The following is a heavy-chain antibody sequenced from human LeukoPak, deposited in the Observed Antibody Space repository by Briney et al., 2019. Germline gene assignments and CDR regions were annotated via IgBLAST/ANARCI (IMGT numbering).Heavy chain of an antibody. D-gene: IGHD2-21*02. J-gene: IGHJ4*02. CDR2: TSYDGSNK. CDR1: GFTFSSYG. CDR3: AAAAWGDRGDY. V-gene: IGHV3-30*03. Sequence: GGSLRLSCAASGFTFSSYGMHWVRQAPGKGLEWVAVTSYDGSNKYYADSVKGRFTISRDNSKNTLYLQMNSLRAEDTAVYYCAAAAWGDRGDYWGQGTLVTVSS.